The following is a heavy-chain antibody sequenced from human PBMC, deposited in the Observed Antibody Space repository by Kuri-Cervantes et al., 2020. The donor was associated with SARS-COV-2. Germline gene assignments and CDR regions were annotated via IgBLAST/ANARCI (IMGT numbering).Heavy chain of an antibody. J-gene: IGHJ6*02. Sequence: SCTVSGGSVSSGGYYWSWIRQHPGKGLEWIGYIYYSGSTYYNPSLKSRVTISVDTSKNQFSLKLSSVTAADTAVYYCARGDAGSSGYYYAAYYYGMDVWGQGTTVTVSS. CDR1: GGSVSSGGYY. CDR2: IYYSGST. V-gene: IGHV4-31*02. CDR3: ARGDAGSSGYYYAAYYYGMDV. D-gene: IGHD3-22*01.